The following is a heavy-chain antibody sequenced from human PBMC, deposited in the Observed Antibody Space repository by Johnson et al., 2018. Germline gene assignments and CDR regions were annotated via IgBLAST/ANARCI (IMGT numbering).Heavy chain of an antibody. CDR3: AKASAASWYYYYGLDV. Sequence: QVQLVESGGGVVQPGRSLRLSCAASGFSFRTYGMNWVRQAPGKGLEWVALISYDGSDKYYADSVKGRFTIPRDNSKNTLYPQMKSLRPEDTAVYFCAKASAASWYYYYGLDVWGQGTTVTVSS. CDR1: GFSFRTYG. CDR2: ISYDGSDK. J-gene: IGHJ6*02. D-gene: IGHD6-13*01. V-gene: IGHV3-30*18.